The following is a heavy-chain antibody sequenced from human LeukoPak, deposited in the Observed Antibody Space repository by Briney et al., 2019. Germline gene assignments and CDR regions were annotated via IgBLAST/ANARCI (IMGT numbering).Heavy chain of an antibody. V-gene: IGHV3-7*01. Sequence: PGGSLRLSCAGSGLTFSSHWMNWVRQAPGKGLEWVASIKDDGSEKHYVDSVSGRFTISRDNAKSSLHLQMSSLRAEDTAVYYCARRGITISGVLVYHYSGLDVWGQGTTVTVSS. CDR2: IKDDGSEK. CDR1: GLTFSSHW. CDR3: ARRGITISGVLVYHYSGLDV. D-gene: IGHD3-3*01. J-gene: IGHJ6*02.